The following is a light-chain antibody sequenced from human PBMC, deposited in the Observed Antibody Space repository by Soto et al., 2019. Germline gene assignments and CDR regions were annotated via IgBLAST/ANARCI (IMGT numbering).Light chain of an antibody. CDR2: GAS. V-gene: IGKV3-11*01. CDR1: QNVNSN. J-gene: IGKJ5*01. Sequence: EVELTQSPATLSVSPGERATLSCRASQNVNSNFAWYQQEPGQAPRLLIYGASSRATGIPDRFSGTGSETDFTLTFSSLGTKGAAVCYCQQRHMWPITFGQGARLE. CDR3: QQRHMWPIT.